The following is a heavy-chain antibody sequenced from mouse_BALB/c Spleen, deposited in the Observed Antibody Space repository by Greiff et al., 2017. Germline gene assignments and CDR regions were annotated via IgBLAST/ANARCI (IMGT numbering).Heavy chain of an antibody. CDR1: GFTFSDYY. V-gene: IGHV5-4*02. D-gene: IGHD1-1*01. Sequence: EVQVVESGGGLVKPGGSLKLSCAASGFTFSDYYMYWVRQTPEKRLEWVATISDGGSYTYYPDSVKGRFTISRDNAKNNLYLQMSSLKSEDTAMYYCARDGGYYGSSPFDYWGQGTTLTVSS. J-gene: IGHJ2*01. CDR3: ARDGGYYGSSPFDY. CDR2: ISDGGSYT.